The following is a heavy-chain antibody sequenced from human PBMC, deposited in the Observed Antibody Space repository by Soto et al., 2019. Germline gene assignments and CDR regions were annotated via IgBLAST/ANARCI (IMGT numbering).Heavy chain of an antibody. CDR2: IYYSGST. V-gene: IGHV4-39*01. D-gene: IGHD3-10*01. J-gene: IGHJ6*02. CDR3: ARSHYYYGSFSYFSYYHRDLQDV. Sequence: SETLSLTCTVSGGSISSSSYYWGWIRQPPGKGLEGIGSIYYSGSTYYNPSLKSRGTISVDTSKNQFSLKLSSVTAADTAVYYCARSHYYYGSFSYFSYYHRDLQDVWGRGTTV. CDR1: GGSISSSSYY.